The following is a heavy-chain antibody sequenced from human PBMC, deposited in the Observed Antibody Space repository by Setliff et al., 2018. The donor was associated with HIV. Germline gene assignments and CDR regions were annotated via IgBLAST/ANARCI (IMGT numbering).Heavy chain of an antibody. Sequence: KPSETLSLTCTVSGGSISRDSFYWGWFRQPPGEGLEWIGSIYYSGTTYYAPSLETRLTISVDTSKNQFSLKVNSVTAADTAVYYCARGARLLAGYSDRWDYYYMGVWGKGTTVTVSS. J-gene: IGHJ6*03. CDR3: ARGARLLAGYSDRWDYYYMGV. D-gene: IGHD6-13*01. CDR2: IYYSGTT. CDR1: GGSISRDSFY. V-gene: IGHV4-39*07.